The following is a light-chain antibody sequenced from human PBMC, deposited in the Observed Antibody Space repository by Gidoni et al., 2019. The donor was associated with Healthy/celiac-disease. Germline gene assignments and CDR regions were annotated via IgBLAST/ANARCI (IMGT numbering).Light chain of an antibody. CDR3: QSYDSSLSVVV. Sequence: QSVLTPPPSVSEAPGQRVTISCTGSSSNIGAGYDVHWYQQLPGTAPKLLIYGNSNRPSGVPDRFSGSKSGTSASLAITGLQAEDEADYYCQSYDSSLSVVVFGGGTKLTVL. V-gene: IGLV1-40*01. CDR2: GNS. CDR1: SSNIGAGYD. J-gene: IGLJ2*01.